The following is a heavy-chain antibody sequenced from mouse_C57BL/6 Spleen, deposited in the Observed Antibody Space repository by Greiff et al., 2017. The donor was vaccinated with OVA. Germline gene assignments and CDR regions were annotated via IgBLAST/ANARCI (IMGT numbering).Heavy chain of an antibody. J-gene: IGHJ4*01. CDR3: VRWDDYEGYYYAMDY. CDR1: GFTFNTYA. CDR2: IRSKSSNYAT. Sequence: EVQRVESGGGLVQPKGSLKLSCAASGFTFNTYAMHWVRQAPGKGLEWVARIRSKSSNYATYYADSVKDRFTISRDDSQSMLYLQMNNLKTEDTAMYYCVRWDDYEGYYYAMDYWGQGTSVTVSS. V-gene: IGHV10-3*01. D-gene: IGHD2-4*01.